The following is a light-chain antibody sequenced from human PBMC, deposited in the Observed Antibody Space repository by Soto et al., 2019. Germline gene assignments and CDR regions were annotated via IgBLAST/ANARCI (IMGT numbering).Light chain of an antibody. CDR2: GAS. CDR3: LQYNSFPRT. J-gene: IGKJ1*01. V-gene: IGKV3-15*01. Sequence: EIVMTQSPATLSVFQGEGAIISCRASQNIGINFAWYQQRLGQVPRLLIYGASTRASGVPDRFSGSGSGTDFTLTISSLQSEDYAVYYCLQYNSFPRTFGQGTKVEL. CDR1: QNIGIN.